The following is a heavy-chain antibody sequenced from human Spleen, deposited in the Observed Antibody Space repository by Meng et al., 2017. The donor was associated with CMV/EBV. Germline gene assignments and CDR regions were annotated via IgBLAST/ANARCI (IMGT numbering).Heavy chain of an antibody. CDR1: GFTFRNYW. CDR3: AREGGGVVPAAILVYYYYGLDV. J-gene: IGHJ6*02. CDR2: IKQDGSEK. V-gene: IGHV3-7*01. D-gene: IGHD2-2*02. Sequence: GGSLRLSCGVSGFTFRNYWMSWVRQTPGKGLEWVANIKQDGSEKYYVDSVRGRFTISRDNAKNSLYLQMNSLRAEDTAVYYCAREGGGVVPAAILVYYYYGLDVWGQGTTVTVSS.